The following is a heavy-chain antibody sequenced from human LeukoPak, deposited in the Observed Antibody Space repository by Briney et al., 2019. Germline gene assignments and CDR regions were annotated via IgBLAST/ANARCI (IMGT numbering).Heavy chain of an antibody. D-gene: IGHD2-2*01. CDR1: GGTFSSYA. CDR2: IIPIFGTA. J-gene: IGHJ4*02. Sequence: SVKVSCKASGGTFSSYAISWVRQAPGQGLEWMGGIIPIFGTANYAQKFQGRVTITADESTSTAYMELSSLRSEDTAVFYCARVLSPVQAMYYFDYWGQGTLVTVSS. V-gene: IGHV1-69*13. CDR3: ARVLSPVQAMYYFDY.